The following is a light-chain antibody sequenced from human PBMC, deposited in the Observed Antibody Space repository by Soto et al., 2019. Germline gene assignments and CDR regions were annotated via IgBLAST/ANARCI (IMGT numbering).Light chain of an antibody. Sequence: DIVLTQSPATLSSSPGERATLSCRASQSVSRYLAWYQQKPGQAPRLLIYDASNRATGIPARFSGSGSGTDFTLTISSLEPEDFAVYYCQQRTDWPSTFGGGTKVEI. V-gene: IGKV3-11*01. CDR3: QQRTDWPST. CDR2: DAS. CDR1: QSVSRY. J-gene: IGKJ4*01.